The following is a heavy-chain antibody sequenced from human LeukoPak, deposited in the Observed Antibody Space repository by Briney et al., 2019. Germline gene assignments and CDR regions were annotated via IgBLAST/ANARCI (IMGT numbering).Heavy chain of an antibody. CDR3: ARGTTLIYCSGGSCYGGWFDP. CDR2: INSDGSST. CDR1: GFTFSSYW. D-gene: IGHD2-15*01. V-gene: IGHV3-74*01. J-gene: IGHJ5*02. Sequence: GGSLRLSCAASGFTFSSYWMHWVRQAPGKGLVWVSRINSDGSSTSYADSVKGRFTISRDNAKNTLYLQMNSLRAEDTAVYYCARGTTLIYCSGGSCYGGWFDPWGQGTLVTVSS.